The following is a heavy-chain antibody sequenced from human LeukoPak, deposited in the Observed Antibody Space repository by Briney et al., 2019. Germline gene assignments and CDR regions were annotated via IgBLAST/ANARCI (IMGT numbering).Heavy chain of an antibody. V-gene: IGHV4-59*01. CDR1: GGSISGYY. CDR2: VYFSGST. CDR3: ARAVTSSSGAFDI. Sequence: SETLSLTCTVSGGSISGYYWSWIRQPPGKGLEWIGDVYFSGSTNYNPSLKSRVTISVDTSKSQFSLQLSSVTAADTAVYYCARAVTSSSGAFDIWGQGTTVTVSS. J-gene: IGHJ3*02. D-gene: IGHD6-6*01.